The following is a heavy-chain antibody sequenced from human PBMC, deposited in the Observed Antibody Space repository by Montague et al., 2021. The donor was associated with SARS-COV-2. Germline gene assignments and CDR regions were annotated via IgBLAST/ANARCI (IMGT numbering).Heavy chain of an antibody. J-gene: IGHJ4*02. CDR3: PRRVSWVPMIVVVAYFDY. CDR2: VYYTGRP. V-gene: IGHV4-31*03. Sequence: TLSLTCTVSGRPLNSGGYYWTWIRQHPGKGLEWIGYVYYTGRPYYNPSLKSRVTMSIDMSKNQFSLNLTSVTAADTSLYSCPRRVSWVPMIVVVAYFDYWGQGTLVPASS. D-gene: IGHD3-22*01. CDR1: GRPLNSGGYY.